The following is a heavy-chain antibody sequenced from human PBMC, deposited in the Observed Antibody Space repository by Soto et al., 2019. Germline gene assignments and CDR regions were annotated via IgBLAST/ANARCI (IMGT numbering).Heavy chain of an antibody. CDR2: IYYSGST. J-gene: IGHJ6*02. V-gene: IGHV4-31*03. Sequence: SETLSLTCTVSGGSISSGGYYWSCIRQHPGKGLVWIGYIYYSGSTYYNPSLKSRVTITVDTSKNQFTLKLSSVTAADTAVYYCARGSRDGYNYYYYGMDVWGQGTTVTVSS. D-gene: IGHD5-12*01. CDR3: ARGSRDGYNYYYYGMDV. CDR1: GGSISSGGYY.